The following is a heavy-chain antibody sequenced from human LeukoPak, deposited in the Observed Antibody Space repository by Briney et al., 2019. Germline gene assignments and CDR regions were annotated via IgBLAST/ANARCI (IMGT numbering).Heavy chain of an antibody. D-gene: IGHD5-18*01. CDR3: AREKWIQLWFGMDV. V-gene: IGHV4-34*01. CDR1: GGSFSGYY. J-gene: IGHJ6*02. CDR2: VNHSGST. Sequence: PSETLSLTCAVYGGSFSGYYWSWIRQPPGKGLEWIGEVNHSGSTNYNPSLKSRVTISVGTSKNQFSLKLSSVTAADTAVYYCAREKWIQLWFGMDVWGQGTTVTVSS.